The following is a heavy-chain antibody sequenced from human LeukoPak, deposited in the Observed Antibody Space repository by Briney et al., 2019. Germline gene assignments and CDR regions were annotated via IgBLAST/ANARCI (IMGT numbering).Heavy chain of an antibody. CDR3: ARDFLSYDGSENHFEDTFDI. CDR1: GYSFDRYG. CDR2: IGAFNGNT. D-gene: IGHD3-22*01. Sequence: ASVKVSCKASGYSFDRYGISWVVQAPGQGREWLGWIGAFNGNTNYAQNLQGRVTMTADTSTTTAYMELRSLSSDDTVVYYCARDFLSYDGSENHFEDTFDIWGQGTMVTVSS. J-gene: IGHJ3*02. V-gene: IGHV1-18*01.